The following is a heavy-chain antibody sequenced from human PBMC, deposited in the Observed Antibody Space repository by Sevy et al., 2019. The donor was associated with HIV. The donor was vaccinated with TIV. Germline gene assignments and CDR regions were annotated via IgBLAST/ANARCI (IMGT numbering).Heavy chain of an antibody. J-gene: IGHJ4*02. Sequence: SETLSLTCTVSGGSISSGTYYWGWIRQPPGKGLEWIGNIYYGGTSYYNPSFKSRVTISVDTSKNQFSLNLRSVTAADTAVFYCARGSGRYEWRYYFDFWGQGTLVSVSS. CDR2: IYYGGTS. V-gene: IGHV4-39*01. CDR3: ARGSGRYEWRYYFDF. D-gene: IGHD5-12*01. CDR1: GGSISSGTYY.